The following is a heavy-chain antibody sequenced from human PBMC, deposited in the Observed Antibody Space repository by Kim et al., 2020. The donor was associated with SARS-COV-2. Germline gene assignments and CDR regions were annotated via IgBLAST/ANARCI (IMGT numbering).Heavy chain of an antibody. CDR3: ARDRAYYDFWSGYYPWYFDL. CDR2: ISSSSSTI. CDR1: GFTFSSYS. D-gene: IGHD3-3*01. J-gene: IGHJ2*01. V-gene: IGHV3-48*02. Sequence: GGSLRLSCAASGFTFSSYSMNWVRQAPGKGLEWVSYISSSSSTIYYADSVKGRFTISRDNAKNSLYLQMNSLRDEDTAVYYCARDRAYYDFWSGYYPWYFDLWGRGTLVTVSS.